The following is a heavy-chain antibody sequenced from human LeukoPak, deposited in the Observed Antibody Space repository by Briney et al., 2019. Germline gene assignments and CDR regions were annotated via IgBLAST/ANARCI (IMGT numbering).Heavy chain of an antibody. CDR2: ISPSGADT. V-gene: IGHV1-46*01. D-gene: IGHD1-26*01. CDR3: ARGLFCATSNCRYFDY. Sequence: GASVKVSCKASGYAFTNYYMHWVRQAPGQGLEWMGIISPSGADTIYAQKFQGRVTMTRDTSTSTFYMELSSLRSEDTAVYYCARGLFCATSNCRYFDYWGQGTLVTVSS. J-gene: IGHJ4*02. CDR1: GYAFTNYY.